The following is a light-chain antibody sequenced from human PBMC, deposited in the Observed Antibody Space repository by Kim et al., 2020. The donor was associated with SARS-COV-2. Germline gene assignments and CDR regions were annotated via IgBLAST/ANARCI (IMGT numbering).Light chain of an antibody. CDR3: HTWGTGRVV. CDR2: LNSDGSH. V-gene: IGLV4-69*02. Sequence: QLVLTQSPSASASLGASVKLTCTLSSGHSSYAIAWHQQQPEKGPRYLMKLNSDGSHSKGDGIPDRFSGSSSGAERYLTISSLQSDDEADYYCHTWGTGRVVFGGWTQLTVL. CDR1: SGHSSYA. J-gene: IGLJ2*01.